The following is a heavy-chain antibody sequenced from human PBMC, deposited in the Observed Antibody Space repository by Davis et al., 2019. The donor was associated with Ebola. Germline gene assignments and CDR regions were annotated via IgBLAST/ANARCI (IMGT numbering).Heavy chain of an antibody. D-gene: IGHD3-22*01. V-gene: IGHV4-59*11. CDR2: IYYSGST. CDR3: ARAPPVYYYDSSGYHARGYFDY. J-gene: IGHJ4*02. CDR1: GASIRSHY. Sequence: SETLSLTCTVSGASIRSHYWSWIRQPPGKGLEWIGYIYYSGSTNYNPSLKSRVTISVDTSKNQFSLKLSSVTAADTAVYYCARAPPVYYYDSSGYHARGYFDYWGQGTLVTVSS.